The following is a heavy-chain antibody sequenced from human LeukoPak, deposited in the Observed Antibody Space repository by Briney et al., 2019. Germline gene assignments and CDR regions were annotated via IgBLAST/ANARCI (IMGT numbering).Heavy chain of an antibody. CDR3: ASASASIAAENYFDY. J-gene: IGHJ4*02. D-gene: IGHD6-6*01. CDR1: GGSFSSYY. CDR2: IYTSGNT. Sequence: PSETLSLTCTVSGGSFSSYYWSWIRQPAGKGLEWIGRIYTSGNTNYNPSLKSRVTISVDTSKNQFSLKLNSVTAADTAVYYCASASASIAAENYFDYWGQGALVTVSS. V-gene: IGHV4-4*07.